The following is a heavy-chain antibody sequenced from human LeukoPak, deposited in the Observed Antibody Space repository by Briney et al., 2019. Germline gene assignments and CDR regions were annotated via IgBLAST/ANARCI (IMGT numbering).Heavy chain of an antibody. CDR1: GFTFSSYA. J-gene: IGHJ4*02. CDR2: ISGSGGST. CDR3: AKLGRWSPPYHFDY. Sequence: GGSLRLSCAASGFTFSSYAMSWVRQAPGKGLEWVSDISGSGGSTYYADSVKGRFAISRDNSKNTLYLQMNSLRAEDTAVYYCAKLGRWSPPYHFDYWGQGTLVTVSS. V-gene: IGHV3-23*01. D-gene: IGHD4-23*01.